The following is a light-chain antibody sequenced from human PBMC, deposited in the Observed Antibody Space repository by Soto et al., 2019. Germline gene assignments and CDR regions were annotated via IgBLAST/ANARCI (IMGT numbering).Light chain of an antibody. CDR3: QSYDSSLSAVV. CDR2: GNT. Sequence: QAVVTQPPSVSGAPGQRVTISCTGSSSNIGAGYDVHWYQHLPGTAPKLLIYGNTNRPSGVPDRFSGSKSGTSASLAITGLQAEDEADYYCQSYDSSLSAVVFGGGTKVTVL. V-gene: IGLV1-40*01. J-gene: IGLJ2*01. CDR1: SSNIGAGYD.